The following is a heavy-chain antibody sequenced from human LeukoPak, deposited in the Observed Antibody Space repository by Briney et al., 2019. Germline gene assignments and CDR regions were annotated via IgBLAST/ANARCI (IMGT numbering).Heavy chain of an antibody. CDR2: IYYSGST. CDR3: ARQGRTGTTDFDY. CDR1: GGSISSYY. V-gene: IGHV4-59*08. Sequence: SETLSLTCTVSGGSISSYYWDWIQQPPGKGLEWIGYIYYSGSTNYNPSLKSRVTISVDTSKNQFSLKLSSVTAADTAVYYCARQGRTGTTDFDYWGQGTLVTVSS. J-gene: IGHJ4*02. D-gene: IGHD1-1*01.